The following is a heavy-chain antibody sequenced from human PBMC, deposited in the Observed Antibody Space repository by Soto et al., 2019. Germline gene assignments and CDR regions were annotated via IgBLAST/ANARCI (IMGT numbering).Heavy chain of an antibody. J-gene: IGHJ4*02. D-gene: IGHD3-10*01. CDR2: INSDGSTT. Sequence: GGSLRLSCAASGFTFSTYWMHWVRQAPGKGLVWVSRINSDGSTTGYADSVKGRFAISRDNAKNTVYLQMNSLRAVDTAVYYCARAAYYGSTNYYNSWGQGTLVTVSS. CDR1: GFTFSTYW. V-gene: IGHV3-74*01. CDR3: ARAAYYGSTNYYNS.